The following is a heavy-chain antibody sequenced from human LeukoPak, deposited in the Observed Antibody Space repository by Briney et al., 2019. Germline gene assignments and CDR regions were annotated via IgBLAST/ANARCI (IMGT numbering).Heavy chain of an antibody. D-gene: IGHD3-22*01. J-gene: IGHJ4*02. Sequence: SETLSLTCTVSGYSISSGYYWGWIRQPPGKGLEWIGSIYYSGSTYYNPSLKSRVTISVDTSKNQFSLKLSSVTAADTAVYYCARQQRGDDSSGYPYYFDYWGQGTLVTVSS. V-gene: IGHV4-38-2*02. CDR3: ARQQRGDDSSGYPYYFDY. CDR1: GYSISSGYY. CDR2: IYYSGST.